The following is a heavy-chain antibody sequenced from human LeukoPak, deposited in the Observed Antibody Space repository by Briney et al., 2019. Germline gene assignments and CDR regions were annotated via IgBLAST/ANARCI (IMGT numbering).Heavy chain of an antibody. J-gene: IGHJ4*02. CDR1: GFTFSSYW. CDR2: IKSDGSST. V-gene: IGHV3-74*01. CDR3: TTDISAVLY. Sequence: GGSLRLSCAASGFTFSSYWMDWVRQAPGKGLVWVSRIKSDGSSTTYADSVKGRFTIARDNAKNTLYLQMSSLKTEDTAVYYCTTDISAVLYWGQGTLVTVSS. D-gene: IGHD1-14*01.